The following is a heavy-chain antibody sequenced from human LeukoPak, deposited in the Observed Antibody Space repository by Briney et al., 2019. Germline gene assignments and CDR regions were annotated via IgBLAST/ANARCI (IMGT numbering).Heavy chain of an antibody. CDR3: ARDHQYCGGDCYFGY. CDR1: GFTVSSNY. Sequence: PGGSLRLSCAAPGFTVSSNYMSWVRRAPGKGLEWVSVIYSGGSTYYADSVKGRFTISRDNSKNTLYLQMNSLRAEDTAVYYCARDHQYCGGDCYFGYWGQGTLVTVSS. J-gene: IGHJ4*02. V-gene: IGHV3-66*01. D-gene: IGHD2-21*02. CDR2: IYSGGST.